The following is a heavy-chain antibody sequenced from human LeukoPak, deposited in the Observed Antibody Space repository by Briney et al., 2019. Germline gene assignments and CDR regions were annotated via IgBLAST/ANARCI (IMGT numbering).Heavy chain of an antibody. CDR2: IYYSGST. J-gene: IGHJ1*01. CDR3: ARALSGTYGLFQH. V-gene: IGHV4-59*08. CDR1: GGSISSYY. D-gene: IGHD1-26*01. Sequence: KPSETLSLTCTVSGGSISSYYWSWIRQPPGKGLEWIGYIYYSGSTNYNPSLKSRVTISVDTSKNQFSLKLSSVTAADTAVYYCARALSGTYGLFQHWGQGTLVTVSS.